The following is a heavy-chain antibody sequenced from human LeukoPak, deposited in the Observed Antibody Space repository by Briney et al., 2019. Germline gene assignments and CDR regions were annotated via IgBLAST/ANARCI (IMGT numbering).Heavy chain of an antibody. V-gene: IGHV3-7*01. CDR2: IKEDGSET. J-gene: IGHJ4*02. CDR3: ARVRDYTGSYYAD. CDR1: GFTFSSYW. D-gene: IGHD1-26*01. Sequence: GGSLRLSCAASGFTFSSYWMGWVRQAPGKGLEWVANIKEDGSETHYVDSVKGRFTISRDNAKNSLYLQMNSLRAEDTAVSYCARVRDYTGSYYADWGQGTLVTVSS.